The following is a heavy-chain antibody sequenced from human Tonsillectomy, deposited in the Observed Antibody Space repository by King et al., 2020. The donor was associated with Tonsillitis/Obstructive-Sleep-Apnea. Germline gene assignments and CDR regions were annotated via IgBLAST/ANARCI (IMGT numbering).Heavy chain of an antibody. CDR2: ININNGNP. V-gene: IGHV7-4-1*02. J-gene: IGHJ4*02. Sequence: QLVQSGSELKKPGASVKVSCKASGYTLTSLAINWVRQAPGQGLEWMGWININNGNPTYAQGFTGRFVFSLDTSVSTAYLQINSLKPEDTAVYYCARSNWIDLMGDYWGQGTLVTVSS. CDR3: ARSNWIDLMGDY. CDR1: GYTLTSLA. D-gene: IGHD1-1*01.